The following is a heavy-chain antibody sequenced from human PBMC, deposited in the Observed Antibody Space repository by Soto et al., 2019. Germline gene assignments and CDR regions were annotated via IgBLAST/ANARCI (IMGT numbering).Heavy chain of an antibody. CDR2: ISSSSSTI. V-gene: IGHV3-48*02. CDR3: AQSAARPSDYYYYGMDV. Sequence: PGGSLRLSCAASGFTFSSYSMNWVRQAPGKGLEWVSYISSSSSTIYYADSVKGRFTISRDNAKNSLYLQMNSLRDEDTAVYYCAQSAARPSDYYYYGMDVWGQGTTVTV. J-gene: IGHJ6*02. CDR1: GFTFSSYS. D-gene: IGHD6-6*01.